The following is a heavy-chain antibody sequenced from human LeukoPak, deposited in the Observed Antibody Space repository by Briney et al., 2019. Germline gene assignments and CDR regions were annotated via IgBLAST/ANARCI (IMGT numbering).Heavy chain of an antibody. CDR1: GFTVSSNY. V-gene: IGHV3-53*01. CDR3: ARGRSYLSAFDI. CDR2: IYSGGST. D-gene: IGHD3-10*01. Sequence: GGSLRLSCAASGFTVSSNYMSWVRQAPGKGLEWVSIIYSGGSTFYADSVKGRFTISRDNSKNTLYLQMNSLRAEDTAVYYCARGRSYLSAFDIWGQGTMVTVSS. J-gene: IGHJ3*02.